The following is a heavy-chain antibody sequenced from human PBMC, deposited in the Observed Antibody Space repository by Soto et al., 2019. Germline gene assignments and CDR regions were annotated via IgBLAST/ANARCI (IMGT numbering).Heavy chain of an antibody. Sequence: SETLCLTCTVSCGSIISYYWMWIRQPPGKGLDCIGYIYYSGSTNYNPSLKSRVTISVDTSKNQFSLKLSSVTAADTAVYYCARVNYYGSGSYSLLYYYGMDVWGQGTTVTVSS. CDR3: ARVNYYGSGSYSLLYYYGMDV. V-gene: IGHV4-59*01. CDR1: CGSIISYY. D-gene: IGHD3-10*01. CDR2: IYYSGST. J-gene: IGHJ6*02.